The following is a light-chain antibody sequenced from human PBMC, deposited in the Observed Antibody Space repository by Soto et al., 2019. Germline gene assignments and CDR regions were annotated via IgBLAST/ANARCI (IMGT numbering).Light chain of an antibody. CDR3: QQYSTYSRA. V-gene: IGKV1-5*03. CDR1: QSISTW. Sequence: DIQMTQPPSTLSASVGDRVTITCRASQSISTWLAWYQQKPGKAPKLLIYKASTLQSGVPSSFSGSGSGTEFTLTISSLQPDDFATYYCQQYSTYSRAFGQGTKVEIK. CDR2: KAS. J-gene: IGKJ1*01.